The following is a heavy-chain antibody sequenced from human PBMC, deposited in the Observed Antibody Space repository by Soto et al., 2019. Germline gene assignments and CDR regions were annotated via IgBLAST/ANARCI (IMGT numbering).Heavy chain of an antibody. CDR1: GGSISSYY. J-gene: IGHJ5*02. V-gene: IGHV4-59*08. Sequence: SETLSLTCTVSGGSISSYYWSWIRQPPGKGLEWIGYIYYSGSTNYNPSLKSRVTISVDTSKNQFSLKLSSVTAADTAVYYCARHLLTYDFSVWFDPWGQGTLVTSPQ. CDR3: ARHLLTYDFSVWFDP. CDR2: IYYSGST. D-gene: IGHD2-15*01.